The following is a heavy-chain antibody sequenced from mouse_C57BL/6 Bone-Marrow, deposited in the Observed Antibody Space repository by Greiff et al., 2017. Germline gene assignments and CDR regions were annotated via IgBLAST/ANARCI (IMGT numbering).Heavy chain of an antibody. Sequence: QVQLQQPGAELVKPGASVKRSCKASGYTFTSYWITWVKQRPGQGLEWIGDISPGSGSTNYNEKFKSKATLTVDTSSSTAYMQLSSLTSEDSAVYYCARPYYSNYWYFDVWGTGTTVTVSS. D-gene: IGHD2-5*01. J-gene: IGHJ1*03. CDR2: ISPGSGST. V-gene: IGHV1-55*01. CDR1: GYTFTSYW. CDR3: ARPYYSNYWYFDV.